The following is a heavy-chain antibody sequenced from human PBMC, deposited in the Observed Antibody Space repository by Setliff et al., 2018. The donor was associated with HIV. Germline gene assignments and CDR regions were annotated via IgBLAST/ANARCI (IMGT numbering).Heavy chain of an antibody. CDR3: ALTGHRLLRGYMDV. J-gene: IGHJ6*03. D-gene: IGHD2-15*01. CDR1: DDPISSYY. V-gene: IGHV4-4*07. CDR2: LYVSGDT. Sequence: SATLSLTCYVPDDPISSYYWSWVRQPAGKGLEWIGRLYVSGDTNYNPSLKSRVTMSLDTSKKHFSLKLKSVTAADTAVYYCALTGHRLLRGYMDVWGKGTTFTSP.